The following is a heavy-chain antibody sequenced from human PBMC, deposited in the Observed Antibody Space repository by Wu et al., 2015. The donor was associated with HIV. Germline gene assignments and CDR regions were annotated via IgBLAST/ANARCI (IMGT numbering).Heavy chain of an antibody. J-gene: IGHJ6*03. CDR3: ARYCISTTCSPYFYMDV. CDR1: GYTFSSYD. Sequence: QVQLVQSGAEVKKPGASIKVSCKASGYTFSSYDINWVRQATGQGLEWMGWMNPKTGNTGYAQKFQGRVTMTRNTSIRTAYMELSSLRSEDTAVYYCARYCISTTCSPYFYMDVWGKGTTVTVSS. CDR2: MNPKTGNT. D-gene: IGHD2/OR15-2a*01. V-gene: IGHV1-8*01.